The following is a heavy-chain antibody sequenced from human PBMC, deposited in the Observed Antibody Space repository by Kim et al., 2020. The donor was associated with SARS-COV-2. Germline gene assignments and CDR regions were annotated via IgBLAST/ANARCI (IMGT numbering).Heavy chain of an antibody. CDR2: ITSEVSNK. Sequence: GGSLRLSCAVSGFTFSNSAIHWVRQAPGKGLEWVAVITSEVSNKNYAYAVQGRFTFTRDNANNTLNLQMHSLSAKATALYVYASDSCSRLCRLTDS. J-gene: IGHJ5*01. D-gene: IGHD2-21*01. CDR3: ASDSCSRLCRLTDS. V-gene: IGHV3-30-3*01. CDR1: GFTFSNSA.